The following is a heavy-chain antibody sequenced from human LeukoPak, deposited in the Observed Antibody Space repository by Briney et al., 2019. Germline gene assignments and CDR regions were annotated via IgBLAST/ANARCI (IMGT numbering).Heavy chain of an antibody. D-gene: IGHD6-19*01. Sequence: ASVKVSCKASGYTFTGYYMHWVRQATGQGLEWMGWMNPNSGNTGYAQKFQGRVTMTRNTSISTAYMELSSLRSEDTAVYYCARASSTYSSGWYEGYYYYYMDVWGKGTTVTISS. J-gene: IGHJ6*03. CDR3: ARASSTYSSGWYEGYYYYYMDV. V-gene: IGHV1-8*02. CDR1: GYTFTGYY. CDR2: MNPNSGNT.